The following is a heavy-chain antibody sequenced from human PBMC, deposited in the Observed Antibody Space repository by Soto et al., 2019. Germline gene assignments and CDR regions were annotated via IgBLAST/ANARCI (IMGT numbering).Heavy chain of an antibody. CDR3: ARVPAYCGGDCYFDY. V-gene: IGHV1-69*02. CDR1: GGTFSSYT. D-gene: IGHD2-21*01. J-gene: IGHJ4*02. Sequence: VQLVQSGAEVKKPGSSVKVSCKASGGTFSSYTISWVRQAPGPGLEWMGRIIPILGIANYAQKFQGRVTITADKSTSTAYMELSSLRSEDTAVYYCARVPAYCGGDCYFDYWGQGTLVTVSS. CDR2: IIPILGIA.